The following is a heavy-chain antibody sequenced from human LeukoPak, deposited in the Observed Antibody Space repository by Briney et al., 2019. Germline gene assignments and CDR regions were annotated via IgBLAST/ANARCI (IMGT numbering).Heavy chain of an antibody. CDR1: GGSISSGAYY. J-gene: IGHJ3*02. V-gene: IGHV4-31*03. CDR3: ARGYQDLDAFDI. CDR2: IYYSGST. Sequence: SETLSLTCTVSGGSISSGAYYWSWIRQLPGKGLEWIGYIYYSGSTYYNPSLKSRVTISTDTSKNQFSLKLSSVTAADTAVYYCARGYQDLDAFDIWGQGTMVTVSS. D-gene: IGHD2-15*01.